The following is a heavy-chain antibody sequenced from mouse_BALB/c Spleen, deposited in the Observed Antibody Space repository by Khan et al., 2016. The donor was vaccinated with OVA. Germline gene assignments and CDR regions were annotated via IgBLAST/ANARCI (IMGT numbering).Heavy chain of an antibody. V-gene: IGHV3-2*02. Sequence: EVQLVESGPGLVKPSQSLSLTCTVTGYSITSGYGWNWIRQFPGNKPEWMGYISYSGSTNYNPSLKRRISITRDTSKNQFFLQLNSVTTEDTATYYCARTARIKYWGQGTTLTVSS. CDR1: GYSITSGYG. CDR3: ARTARIKY. D-gene: IGHD1-2*01. J-gene: IGHJ2*01. CDR2: ISYSGST.